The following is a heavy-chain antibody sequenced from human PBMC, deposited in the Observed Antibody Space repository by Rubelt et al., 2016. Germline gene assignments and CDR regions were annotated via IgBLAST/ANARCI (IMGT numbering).Heavy chain of an antibody. CDR2: INHSGST. D-gene: IGHD3-22*01. Sequence: QVQLQQWGAGLLKPSETLSLTCAVYGGSFSGYYWSWLRQPPGKGLEWIGEINHSGSTNYNPSLKSRVTISGDTSKNQFSLKLSSGTAADTAVYYCARGKEGLGVTMMDYWGQGTLVTVSS. J-gene: IGHJ4*02. CDR3: ARGKEGLGVTMMDY. V-gene: IGHV4-34*01. CDR1: GGSFSGYY.